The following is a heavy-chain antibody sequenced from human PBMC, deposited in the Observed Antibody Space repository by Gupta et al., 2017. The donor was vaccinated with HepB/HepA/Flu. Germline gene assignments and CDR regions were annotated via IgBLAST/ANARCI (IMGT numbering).Heavy chain of an antibody. V-gene: IGHV3-7*04. CDR3: VRHGDYCFGD. J-gene: IGHJ5*02. CDR1: GFKVSNYW. CDR2: LKPDGSVM. Sequence: EVQLVESGGGLVQPGGSLRLSCEASGFKVSNYWMAGVRQVPGKVLEWVAHLKPDGSVMYNVDAVKGRFTASRDNAMNSLYLQMDSLRGDDTAVYYCVRHGDYCFGDWGQGSLVTVSS. D-gene: IGHD4-17*01.